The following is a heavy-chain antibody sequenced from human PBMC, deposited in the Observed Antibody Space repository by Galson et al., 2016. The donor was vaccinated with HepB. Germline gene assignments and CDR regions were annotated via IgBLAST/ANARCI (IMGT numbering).Heavy chain of an antibody. CDR3: ARVEDCFGDCPQKYYLDY. CDR2: TDSTSRYI. J-gene: IGHJ4*02. D-gene: IGHD2-21*02. V-gene: IGHV3-21*01. Sequence: SLRLSCAASGFTFSTYSMNWVRLAPGKGLEWVSSTDSTSRYIYYADSVRGRFTISRDNAQKSLYLQMNSLRAEDTALYHCARVEDCFGDCPQKYYLDYWGRGTLVTVSS. CDR1: GFTFSTYS.